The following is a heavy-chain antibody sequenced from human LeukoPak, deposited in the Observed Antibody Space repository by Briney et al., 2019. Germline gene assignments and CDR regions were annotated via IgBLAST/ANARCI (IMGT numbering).Heavy chain of an antibody. CDR1: GGSISSSSYY. CDR2: IYYSGST. V-gene: IGHV4-39*02. J-gene: IGHJ6*04. CDR3: ARDHIRRGCGTNICYPMDV. Sequence: SETLSLTCTVSGGSISSSSYYWGWIRQPPGKGLEWIGSIYYSGSTYYNPSLKSRVTISVDTSKNQFSLKLSSVTAADTAVYYCARDHIRRGCGTNICYPMDVWGKGTTVTVSS. D-gene: IGHD2-2*01.